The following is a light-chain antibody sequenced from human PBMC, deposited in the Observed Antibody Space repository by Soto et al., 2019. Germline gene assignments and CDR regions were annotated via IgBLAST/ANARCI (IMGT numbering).Light chain of an antibody. CDR2: ATS. Sequence: DIQMTQSPSSVSASIGDRVTISCRASQSINRWLVWYQQKPGKAPKLLIYATSSLQSGVPSRFSGSGYGTAFSPTISSLQPEDFATYYSQQPDSFPLTFGGGTKVEIK. J-gene: IGKJ4*01. V-gene: IGKV1-12*01. CDR1: QSINRW. CDR3: QQPDSFPLT.